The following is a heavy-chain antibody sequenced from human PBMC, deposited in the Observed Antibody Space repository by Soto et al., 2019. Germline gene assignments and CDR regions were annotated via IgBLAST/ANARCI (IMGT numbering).Heavy chain of an antibody. Sequence: SETLSLTCAVYGGSFSDGASSSDWYWNWIRQSPGKGLEGIGEIDRSGRTKYSPSLKSRVAISVDTCKNQSSMQLSTGTAADTGVYNCATWRRGVLIQNWFDPWGQGTMVTVSA. J-gene: IGHJ5*02. D-gene: IGHD3-10*01. CDR2: IDRSGRT. V-gene: IGHV4-34*01. CDR1: GGSFSDGASSSDWY. CDR3: ATWRRGVLIQNWFDP.